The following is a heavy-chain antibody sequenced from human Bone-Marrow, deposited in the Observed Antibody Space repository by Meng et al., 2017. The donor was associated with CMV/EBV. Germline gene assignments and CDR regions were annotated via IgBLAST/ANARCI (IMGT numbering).Heavy chain of an antibody. CDR1: GLTFSSYS. CDR3: ARDKDIVVVS. Sequence: GESLKISCAASGLTFSSYSMNWVRQAPGKGLEWVSSISSSSSYIYYADSVKGRFTISRDNAKNSLYLQMNSLRAEDTAVYYCARDKDIVVVSWGQGTLATVSS. J-gene: IGHJ4*02. D-gene: IGHD2-2*01. V-gene: IGHV3-21*01. CDR2: ISSSSSYI.